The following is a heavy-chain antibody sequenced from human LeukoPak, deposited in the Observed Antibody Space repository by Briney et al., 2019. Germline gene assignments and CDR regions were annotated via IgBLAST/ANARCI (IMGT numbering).Heavy chain of an antibody. D-gene: IGHD6-19*01. CDR1: GGSISSGGYY. CDR2: IYYSGST. CDR3: ARGPGSSGDWFDP. V-gene: IGHV4-31*03. J-gene: IGHJ5*02. Sequence: SETLSLTCTVSGGSISSGGYYWSWIRQHPGKGLEWIGYIYYSGSTYYNPSLKSRVTISVDRSKNQFSLKLSSVTAADTAVYYCARGPGSSGDWFDPWGQGTLVTVSS.